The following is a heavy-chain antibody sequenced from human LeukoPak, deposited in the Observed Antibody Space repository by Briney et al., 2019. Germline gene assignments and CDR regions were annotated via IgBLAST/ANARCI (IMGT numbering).Heavy chain of an antibody. CDR1: GGSISSYY. CDR3: ARDQWFGESRGFDY. V-gene: IGHV4-59*08. J-gene: IGHJ4*02. CDR2: IYYSGST. D-gene: IGHD3-10*01. Sequence: PSETLSLTCTVSGGSISSYYWSWIRQPPGKGLEWIGYIYYSGSTNYNPSLKSRVTISVDTSKNQFSLKLSSVTAADTAVYYCARDQWFGESRGFDYWGQGTLVTVSS.